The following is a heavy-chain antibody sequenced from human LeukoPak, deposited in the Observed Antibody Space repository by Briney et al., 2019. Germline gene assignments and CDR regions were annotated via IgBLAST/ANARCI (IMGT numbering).Heavy chain of an antibody. D-gene: IGHD4-11*01. CDR3: AKSNAWDWFDP. Sequence: PSETLSLTCAVSGGSITSSNWWSWVRQPPGKGLEWIGEIYYTGNTNYNPSLKSRVTISVDKSNNQFSLNLSSVTAADTAMYYCAKSNAWDWFDPWGQGTLVTVSS. V-gene: IGHV4-4*02. J-gene: IGHJ5*02. CDR2: IYYTGNT. CDR1: GGSITSSNW.